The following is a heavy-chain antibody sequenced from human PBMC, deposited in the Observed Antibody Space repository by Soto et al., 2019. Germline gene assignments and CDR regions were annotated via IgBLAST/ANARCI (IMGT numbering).Heavy chain of an antibody. CDR3: ARVSYYDCSGYYSPHGFDY. Sequence: NPSETLSLTCTVSGGSISSYYWSWIRQPPGKGLEWIGYIYYSGSTNYNPSLKSRVTISVDTSKNQFSLKLSSVKAADTAVYYFARVSYYDCSGYYSPHGFDYWGQGTLVTVSS. D-gene: IGHD3-22*01. V-gene: IGHV4-59*01. J-gene: IGHJ4*02. CDR2: IYYSGST. CDR1: GGSISSYY.